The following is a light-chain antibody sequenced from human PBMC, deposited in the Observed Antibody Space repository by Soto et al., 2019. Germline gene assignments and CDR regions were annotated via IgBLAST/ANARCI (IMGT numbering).Light chain of an antibody. CDR1: SSDVGGYNY. CDR3: SSHAGSSVV. V-gene: IGLV2-8*01. Sequence: ALTQPPSASGSPGQSVTISCTGTSSDVGGYNYVSWYQQHPGKAPKLMIYEVSKRPSGVPDRFSGSKSGNTASLTVSGRQAEDEADYHCSSHAGSSVVFGGGTKVTVL. J-gene: IGLJ2*01. CDR2: EVS.